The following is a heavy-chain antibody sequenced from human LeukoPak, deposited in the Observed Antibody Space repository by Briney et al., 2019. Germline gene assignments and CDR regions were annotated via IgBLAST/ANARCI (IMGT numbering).Heavy chain of an antibody. D-gene: IGHD6-6*01. J-gene: IGHJ4*02. V-gene: IGHV4-59*08. CDR3: ARTLYSTSSLFDY. Sequence: SETLSLTCTVSGGSISSYYWNWIRRPPGKGLEWLGYIYYSGITNYNPSLKSRVTVSLDTSKNQFSLKLSSVTAADTAVYYCARTLYSTSSLFDYWGQGTLVTVSS. CDR1: GGSISSYY. CDR2: IYYSGIT.